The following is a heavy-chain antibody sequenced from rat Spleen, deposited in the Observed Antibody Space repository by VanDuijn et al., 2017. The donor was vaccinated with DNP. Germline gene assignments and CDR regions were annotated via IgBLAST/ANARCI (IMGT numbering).Heavy chain of an antibody. V-gene: IGHV5-31*01. J-gene: IGHJ2*01. CDR3: TREQHFHFDY. Sequence: EVQLVESGGDLVQPGRSLKVSCVVSGFTFNNYWMTWIRQVPGKGLEWVASITTSGDSTSSPDSVKGRFTISRDNAKNTLYLQMNSLRSEDTATYYCTREQHFHFDYWGQGVMVTVSS. CDR1: GFTFNNYW. CDR2: ITTSGDST.